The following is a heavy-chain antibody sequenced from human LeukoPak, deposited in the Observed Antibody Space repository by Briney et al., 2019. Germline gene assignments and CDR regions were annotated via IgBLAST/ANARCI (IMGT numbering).Heavy chain of an antibody. CDR1: GGSISSSSYY. J-gene: IGHJ4*02. V-gene: IGHV4-39*01. Sequence: SETLSLTCTVSGGSISSSSYYWGWIRQPPGKGLEWIGSIYYSGSTYYNPSLKSRVTISVDTSKNQFSLKLSSVNAADTAVYYCARHTYDILTDPCDYWGQGTLVTVSS. CDR3: ARHTYDILTDPCDY. CDR2: IYYSGST. D-gene: IGHD3-9*01.